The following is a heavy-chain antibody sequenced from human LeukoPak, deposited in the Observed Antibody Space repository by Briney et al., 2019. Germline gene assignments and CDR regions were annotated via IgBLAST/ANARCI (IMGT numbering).Heavy chain of an antibody. J-gene: IGHJ4*02. V-gene: IGHV3-74*01. CDR2: IKGDGS. CDR1: GFTFSSYW. CDR3: ARDGYSFGHDFDY. Sequence: GGSLRLSCAASGFTFSSYWMHWVRHTPGKGLVWVSRIKGDGSYADSVKGRFTISRDNAKNTLYLQMNSLRAEDTAVYYCARDGYSFGHDFDYWGQGTLVTVSS. D-gene: IGHD5-18*01.